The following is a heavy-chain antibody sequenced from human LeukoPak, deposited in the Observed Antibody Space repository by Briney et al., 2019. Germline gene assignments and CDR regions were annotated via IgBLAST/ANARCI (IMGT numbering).Heavy chain of an antibody. Sequence: GGSLRLSCAASGFTFSNYWTNWVRQSPGKGVEWVANIKHNGSEKYYLDSVEGRFTISRDNSKDSLSLQMNRLRDEDSAIYYCARCIGGFDYWGQGALVTVSS. CDR1: GFTFSNYW. V-gene: IGHV3-7*01. CDR2: IKHNGSEK. CDR3: ARCIGGFDY. J-gene: IGHJ4*02. D-gene: IGHD2-8*01.